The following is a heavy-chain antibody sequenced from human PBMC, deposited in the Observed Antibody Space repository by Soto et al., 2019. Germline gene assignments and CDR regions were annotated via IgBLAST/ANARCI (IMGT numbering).Heavy chain of an antibody. Sequence: PSETLSLTCTVSGGSISSYYWSWIRQPPGKGLEWIGYIYYSGSTNYNPSLKSRVTISVDTSKNQFSLKLSSVTAADTAVYYCARASYDYVWGSPGYYGMDVWGQGTTVTVSS. CDR1: GGSISSYY. V-gene: IGHV4-59*01. D-gene: IGHD3-16*01. CDR2: IYYSGST. J-gene: IGHJ6*02. CDR3: ARASYDYVWGSPGYYGMDV.